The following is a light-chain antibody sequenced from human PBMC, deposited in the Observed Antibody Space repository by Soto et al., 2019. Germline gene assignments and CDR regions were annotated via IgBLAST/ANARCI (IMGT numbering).Light chain of an antibody. CDR3: GAWDSSLSALL. V-gene: IGLV1-51*01. CDR2: DNN. J-gene: IGLJ2*01. CDR1: SSNIGNNY. Sequence: QSVLTQPPSVSAAPGQKVTISCSGSSSNIGNNYVSWYQQLPGTAPKLLIYDNNKRPSGIVDRFSGSKSGTSATLGITGLQTGDEADYYCGAWDSSLSALLFGGGTKLTVL.